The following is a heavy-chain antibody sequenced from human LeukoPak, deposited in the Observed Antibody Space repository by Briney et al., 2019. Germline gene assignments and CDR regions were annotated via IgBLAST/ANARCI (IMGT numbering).Heavy chain of an antibody. CDR2: IYYSGST. CDR3: VRGTIERITGRWFDP. V-gene: IGHV4-30-4*08. CDR1: GGSISSGDYY. Sequence: SETLSLTCTVSGGSISSGDYYWSWIRQPPGKGLEWIGYIYYSGSTYYNPSLKSRVTISVDTSKNQFSLKLSSVTAADTALYYCVRGTIERITGRWFDPWGQGTLVTVSS. J-gene: IGHJ5*02. D-gene: IGHD1-20*01.